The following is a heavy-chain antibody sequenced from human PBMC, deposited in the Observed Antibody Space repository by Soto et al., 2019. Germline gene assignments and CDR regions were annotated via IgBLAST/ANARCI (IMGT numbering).Heavy chain of an antibody. D-gene: IGHD1-20*01. Sequence: QVQLVDSGGGVVQPGRSLRLSCAASGFLFNTYAMHWVRQAPGKGLEWVAVISYDGSNKYYADSVKGRFTISRDNSKNTLYLQMNSLRAEDTAVYYCAKDYGAYNWNHFDYWGQGTLVTVSS. CDR2: ISYDGSNK. V-gene: IGHV3-30*04. J-gene: IGHJ4*02. CDR3: AKDYGAYNWNHFDY. CDR1: GFLFNTYA.